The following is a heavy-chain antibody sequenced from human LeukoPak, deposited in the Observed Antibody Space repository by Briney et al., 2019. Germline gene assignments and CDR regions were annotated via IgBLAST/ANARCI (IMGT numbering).Heavy chain of an antibody. Sequence: ASVKVSCKASGYTFTSYDINWVRQATGQGLEWLAWMNPHNGNTAFAQKFQGRVTVTRDTSISTAYMELSGLRSEDTAVYYCARRGSPYGHYGMDVWGQGTTVTVSS. CDR2: MNPHNGNT. CDR3: ARRGSPYGHYGMDV. CDR1: GYTFTSYD. J-gene: IGHJ6*02. V-gene: IGHV1-8*01. D-gene: IGHD3-16*01.